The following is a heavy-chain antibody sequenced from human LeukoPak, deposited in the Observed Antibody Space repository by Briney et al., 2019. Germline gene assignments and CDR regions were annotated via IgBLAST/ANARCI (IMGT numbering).Heavy chain of an antibody. CDR1: GYTLTELS. D-gene: IGHD4-17*01. V-gene: IGHV1-24*01. CDR3: ATDPYGDYVPAYGMDV. J-gene: IGHJ6*02. CDR2: FDPEDGET. Sequence: ASVKVSCKVSGYTLTELSMHWVRQAPGKGLEWMGGFDPEDGETIYAQKFQARVTMTEDTSTDTAYMELSSLRSEDTAVYYCATDPYGDYVPAYGMDVWGQGTTVTVSS.